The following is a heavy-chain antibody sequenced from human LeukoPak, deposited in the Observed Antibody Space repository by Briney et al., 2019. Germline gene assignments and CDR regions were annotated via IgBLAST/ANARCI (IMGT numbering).Heavy chain of an antibody. J-gene: IGHJ4*02. D-gene: IGHD3-22*01. CDR1: GYTFTGYY. Sequence: ASVKVSCKASGYTFTGYYMHWVRQAPGQGLEWMGIINPSGGSTSYAQKFQGRVTMTEDTSTDTAYMDLSSLRSDDTAVYYCATVRYYDSPGDSDYFDFWGQGTLVTVSS. CDR2: INPSGGST. CDR3: ATVRYYDSPGDSDYFDF. V-gene: IGHV1-46*01.